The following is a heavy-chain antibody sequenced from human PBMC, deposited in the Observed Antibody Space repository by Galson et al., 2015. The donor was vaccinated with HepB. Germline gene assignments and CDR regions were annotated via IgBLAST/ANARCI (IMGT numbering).Heavy chain of an antibody. V-gene: IGHV3-21*06. D-gene: IGHD3-22*01. J-gene: IGHJ4*02. CDR2: VSSSSIYK. CDR1: GFTFSTYS. Sequence: SLRLSCAASGFTFSTYSLNWVRQAPGKRLEWVSAVSSSSIYKYYADSVKGRFTISRDNAKSSLYVQMNNLRVEDTAVYYCARGRGDIGGYYAFDYWGKGALVTVSS. CDR3: ARGRGDIGGYYAFDY.